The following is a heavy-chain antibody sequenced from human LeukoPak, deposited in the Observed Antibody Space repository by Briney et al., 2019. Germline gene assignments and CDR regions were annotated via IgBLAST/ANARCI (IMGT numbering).Heavy chain of an antibody. J-gene: IGHJ4*02. Sequence: GGSLRLSCAASGFTFSDYYMSWIRQAPGKGLEWVSYISSSGSTIYYADSVKGRFTISRDNAKNSLYLQMNSLRAEDTAVYYCARDPDTAMVPHDYWGQGTLVTVSS. CDR2: ISSSGSTI. CDR1: GFTFSDYY. D-gene: IGHD5-18*01. CDR3: ARDPDTAMVPHDY. V-gene: IGHV3-11*01.